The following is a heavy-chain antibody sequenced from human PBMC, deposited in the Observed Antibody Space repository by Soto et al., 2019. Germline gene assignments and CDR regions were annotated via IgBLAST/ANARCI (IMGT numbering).Heavy chain of an antibody. CDR2: INSDGSSR. J-gene: IGHJ6*02. Sequence: GSLRLSCAASGFTFSSYWMHWVRQAPGKGLVWVSRINSDGSSRSYADSVKGRFTISRDNAKNTLYLQMNSLRAEDTTVYYCARGGVDGYKETQYYYYGMDVWGQGTTVTVSS. D-gene: IGHD5-12*01. CDR1: GFTFSSYW. CDR3: ARGGVDGYKETQYYYYGMDV. V-gene: IGHV3-74*01.